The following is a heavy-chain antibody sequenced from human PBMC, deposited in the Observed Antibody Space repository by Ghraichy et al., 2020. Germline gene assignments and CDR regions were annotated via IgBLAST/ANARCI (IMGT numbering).Heavy chain of an antibody. CDR1: GFTFSNYG. Sequence: GGSLRLSCAASGFTFSNYGMHWVRQAPGKGLEWVAFIRYDGSNKYYADSVKGRFSISRDNSKNTMYVQMNSLRAEDTAVYYCAKAAITMVRGVMSGFDYWGQGTLLIVSS. D-gene: IGHD3-10*01. J-gene: IGHJ4*02. CDR3: AKAAITMVRGVMSGFDY. V-gene: IGHV3-30*02. CDR2: IRYDGSNK.